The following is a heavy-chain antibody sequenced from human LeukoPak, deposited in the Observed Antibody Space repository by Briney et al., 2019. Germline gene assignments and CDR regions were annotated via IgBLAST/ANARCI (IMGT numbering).Heavy chain of an antibody. CDR2: IYTSGST. J-gene: IGHJ4*02. CDR3: ARGGHSYGYLIDY. CDR1: GGSISSYY. V-gene: IGHV4-4*09. Sequence: SETLSLTCTVSGGSISSYYWSWIRQPPGKGLEWIGYIYTSGSTNYNPSLKSRVTMSVDTSKNQFSLKLSSVTAADTAVYYCARGGHSYGYLIDYWGQGTLVTVSS. D-gene: IGHD5-18*01.